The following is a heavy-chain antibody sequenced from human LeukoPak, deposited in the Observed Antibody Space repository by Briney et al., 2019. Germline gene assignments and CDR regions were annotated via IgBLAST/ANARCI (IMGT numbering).Heavy chain of an antibody. J-gene: IGHJ5*02. CDR2: IYYSGST. D-gene: IGHD3-3*01. CDR1: GGSISSSSYY. Sequence: SETLSLTCTVSGGSISSSSYYWGWIRQPPGKGLEWIGSIYYSGSTYYNPSLKSRVTISVDTSKNQFSLKLSSVTAADTAVYYCARATFLQWLTENWFDPCGQGTLVTVSS. CDR3: ARATFLQWLTENWFDP. V-gene: IGHV4-39*07.